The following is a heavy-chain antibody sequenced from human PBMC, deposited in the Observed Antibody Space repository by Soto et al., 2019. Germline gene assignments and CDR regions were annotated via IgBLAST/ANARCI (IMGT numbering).Heavy chain of an antibody. CDR1: GFTFGDYA. V-gene: IGHV3-49*03. J-gene: IGHJ4*02. CDR2: IRSKAYGGTT. D-gene: IGHD3-16*01. Sequence: GGSLRLSCTASGFTFGDYAMNWFRQAPGKGLEWVGFIRSKAYGGTTEYAASVKGRFSISRDDSKSIAYLQMNSLKTEDTAMYYCARGYVAYWGQGTLVTVSS. CDR3: ARGYVAY.